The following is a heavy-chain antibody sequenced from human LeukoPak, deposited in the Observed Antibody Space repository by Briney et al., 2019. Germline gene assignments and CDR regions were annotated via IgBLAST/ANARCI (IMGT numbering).Heavy chain of an antibody. J-gene: IGHJ2*01. Sequence: SETLSLTCAVSGYSISSGYYWGWIRQPPGKGLEWIGSIYHSGSTYYNPSLKSRVTISVDTSKNQFSLKLSSVTAADTAVYYCAKESNSSDNWYFDLWGRGTLVTVSS. CDR3: AKESNSSDNWYFDL. V-gene: IGHV4-38-2*02. CDR2: IYHSGST. CDR1: GYSISSGYY. D-gene: IGHD2/OR15-2a*01.